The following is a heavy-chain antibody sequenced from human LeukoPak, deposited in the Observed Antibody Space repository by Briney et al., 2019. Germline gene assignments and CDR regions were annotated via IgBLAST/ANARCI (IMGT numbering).Heavy chain of an antibody. Sequence: GGSLRLSCAASGFTFSRYWMHWVRHAPGKGLVWVSRIKSDGSITNYADSVKGRFAISRDNTKNTLYLQMNSLRAEDTGVYYCACLTVGVWGQGTTVTVSS. D-gene: IGHD2-8*02. J-gene: IGHJ6*02. CDR3: ACLTVGV. CDR2: IKSDGSIT. V-gene: IGHV3-74*01. CDR1: GFTFSRYW.